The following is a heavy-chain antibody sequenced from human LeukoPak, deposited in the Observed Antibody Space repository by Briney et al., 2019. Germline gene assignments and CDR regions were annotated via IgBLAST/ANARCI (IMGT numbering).Heavy chain of an antibody. J-gene: IGHJ3*02. CDR2: IYYSGST. CDR1: GGSISSYY. V-gene: IGHV4-59*08. CDR3: ARLDILTGYLNAFDI. Sequence: PSETLSLTCTVPGGSISSYYWSWIRQPPGKGLEWIGYIYYSGSTNYNPSLKSRVTISVDTSKNQFSLKLSSVTAADTAVYYCARLDILTGYLNAFDIWGQGTMVTVSS. D-gene: IGHD3-9*01.